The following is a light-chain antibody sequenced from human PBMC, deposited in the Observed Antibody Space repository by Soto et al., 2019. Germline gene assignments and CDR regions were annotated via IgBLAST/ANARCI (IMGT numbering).Light chain of an antibody. V-gene: IGKV1-13*02. Sequence: AIQLTQSPSSLSASIGDRVTITCRASQGIGSDLAWFQQMPGKAPNLLIYAASTLADGVPSRFSGSGYGTDFSLTINSLQPEDFATYFCHQFDTYPLTFGGGTKVGI. J-gene: IGKJ4*01. CDR2: AAS. CDR3: HQFDTYPLT. CDR1: QGIGSD.